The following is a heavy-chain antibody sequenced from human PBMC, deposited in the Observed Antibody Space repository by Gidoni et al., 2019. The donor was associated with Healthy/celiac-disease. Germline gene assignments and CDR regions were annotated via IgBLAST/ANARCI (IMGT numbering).Heavy chain of an antibody. V-gene: IGHV3-53*01. CDR1: GFTVSSNY. Sequence: EVQLVESGGGLIQPGGSLRLSCAASGFTVSSNYMSWVRQAPGKGLEWVSVIYSGGSTYYADSVKGRFTISRDNSKNTLYLQMNSLRAEDTAVYYCAREHYDSSGYLFSGYFDLWGRGTLVTVSS. CDR3: AREHYDSSGYLFSGYFDL. J-gene: IGHJ2*01. CDR2: IYSGGST. D-gene: IGHD3-22*01.